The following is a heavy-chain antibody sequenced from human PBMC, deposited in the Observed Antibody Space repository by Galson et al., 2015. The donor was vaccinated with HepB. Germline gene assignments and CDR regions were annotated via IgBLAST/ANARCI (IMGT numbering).Heavy chain of an antibody. CDR2: ISGSGSST. CDR3: AKDRSRDYYGSGSYYSLYSYGMDV. D-gene: IGHD3-10*01. CDR1: GLTVSNYA. V-gene: IGHV3-23*01. J-gene: IGHJ6*02. Sequence: SLRLSCAASGLTVSNYAMRWVRQAPGKGLEWVAGISGSGSSTYYADSVKGRFTISRDNSKRTLYLQMNSLRGEDTAVYYCAKDRSRDYYGSGSYYSLYSYGMDVWGQGTTVTVSS.